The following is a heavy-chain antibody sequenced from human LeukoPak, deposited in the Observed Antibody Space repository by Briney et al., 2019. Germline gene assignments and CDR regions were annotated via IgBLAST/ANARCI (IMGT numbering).Heavy chain of an antibody. D-gene: IGHD3-22*01. CDR2: IWYDGSNK. J-gene: IGHJ4*02. CDR1: EFTFSSYG. CDR3: ARDALISVGDSSGYSL. Sequence: GGSLRLSCAASEFTFSSYGMHWVRQAPGKGLEWVAVIWYDGSNKYYADSVKGRFTISRDNSKNTLYLQMNSLRAEDTAVYYCARDALISVGDSSGYSLWGQGTLVTVSS. V-gene: IGHV3-33*01.